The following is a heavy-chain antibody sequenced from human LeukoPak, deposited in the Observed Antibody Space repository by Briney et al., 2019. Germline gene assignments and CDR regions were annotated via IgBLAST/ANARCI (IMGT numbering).Heavy chain of an antibody. CDR2: INTNTGNP. CDR1: GYTFTSYA. CDR3: ARDDVAVAGTVGWFDP. J-gene: IGHJ5*02. V-gene: IGHV7-4-1*02. D-gene: IGHD6-19*01. Sequence: GASVKVSCKASGYTFTSYAMNWVRQAPGQGLEWMGWINTNTGNPTYAQGFTGRFVFSLDTSVSTAYLQISSLKAEDTAVYYCARDDVAVAGTVGWFDPWGQGTLVTVSS.